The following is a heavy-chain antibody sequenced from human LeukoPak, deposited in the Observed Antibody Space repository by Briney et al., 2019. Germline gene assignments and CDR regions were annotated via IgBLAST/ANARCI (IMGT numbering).Heavy chain of an antibody. CDR2: IGPSDSYT. CDR3: ARVRRYGSGSSWFDP. CDR1: GYSFTSYW. V-gene: IGHV5-10-1*01. J-gene: IGHJ5*02. Sequence: GESLRISCKGSGYSFTSYWISWVRQMPGKGLEWMGRIGPSDSYTNYSPSFQGHVTISADKSISTAYLQWSSLKASDTAMYYCARVRRYGSGSSWFDPWGQGTLVTVSS. D-gene: IGHD3-10*01.